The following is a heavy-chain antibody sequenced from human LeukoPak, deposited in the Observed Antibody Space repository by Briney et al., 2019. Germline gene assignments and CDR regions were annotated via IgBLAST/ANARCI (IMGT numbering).Heavy chain of an antibody. CDR1: GFTFSSYA. J-gene: IGHJ4*02. CDR2: ISYDGSNK. Sequence: PGRSLRLSCAASGFTFSSYAMHWVRQAPGKGLEWVAVISYDGSNKYYADSVKGRFTISRDNAKNSLYLQMNSLRAEDTAVYYCASHRKYYDSSGSPGYWGQGTLVTVSS. CDR3: ASHRKYYDSSGSPGY. D-gene: IGHD3-22*01. V-gene: IGHV3-30-3*01.